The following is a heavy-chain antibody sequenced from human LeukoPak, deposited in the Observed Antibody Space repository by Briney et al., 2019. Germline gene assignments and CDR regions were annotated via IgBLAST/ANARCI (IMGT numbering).Heavy chain of an antibody. Sequence: PSETLSLTCTVSGGSISSYYWSWIRQPAGKGLEWIGRIYTSGSTNYNPSLKSRVTMSVDTSKNPFSLKLSSVTAADTAVYYCARDSPRYCSGGSCYSYMSAFDIWGQGTMVTVSS. CDR3: ARDSPRYCSGGSCYSYMSAFDI. J-gene: IGHJ3*02. CDR1: GGSISSYY. CDR2: IYTSGST. D-gene: IGHD2-15*01. V-gene: IGHV4-4*07.